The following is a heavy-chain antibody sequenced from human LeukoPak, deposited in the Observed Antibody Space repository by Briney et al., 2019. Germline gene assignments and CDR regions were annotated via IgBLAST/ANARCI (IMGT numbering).Heavy chain of an antibody. D-gene: IGHD2-2*01. CDR3: ARDRPLVEGGGMDV. V-gene: IGHV3-53*01. J-gene: IGHJ6*02. CDR2: IYSGGST. CDR1: GLTFGDYA. Sequence: GGSLRLSCIVSGLTFGDYAVSWFRQAPGKGLEWVSVIYSGGSTYYADSVKGRFTISRDNSKNTVYLQMNSLRAEDTAVYYCARDRPLVEGGGMDVWGQGTTVTVSS.